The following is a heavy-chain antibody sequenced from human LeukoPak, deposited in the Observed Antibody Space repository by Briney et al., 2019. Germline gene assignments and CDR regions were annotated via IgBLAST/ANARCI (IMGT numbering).Heavy chain of an antibody. J-gene: IGHJ4*02. Sequence: GESLKISCKGSGYYFPNYWIGWVRQVPGKGLEWMGVIHPGDSNTRYSPSFQGQVTISVDRSISTAYLQWSSLKASDTAMYYCAREYWGNLDYWGQGTLVTVSS. CDR2: IHPGDSNT. CDR1: GYYFPNYW. V-gene: IGHV5-51*01. D-gene: IGHD7-27*01. CDR3: AREYWGNLDY.